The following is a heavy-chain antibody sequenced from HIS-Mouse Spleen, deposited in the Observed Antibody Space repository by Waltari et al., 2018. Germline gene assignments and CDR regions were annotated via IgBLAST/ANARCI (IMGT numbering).Heavy chain of an antibody. V-gene: IGHV3-43D*03. CDR1: GFTFDDYA. CDR2: ISWDGGST. Sequence: EVQLVESGGVVVQSGGSLRLSCAASGFTFDDYALHCVRQAPGKGLEWVSLISWDGGSTYYADSVKGRFTISRDNSKNSLYLQMNSLRAEDTALYYCAKDRDGSGSYSDYWGQGTLVTVSS. CDR3: AKDRDGSGSYSDY. D-gene: IGHD3-10*01. J-gene: IGHJ4*02.